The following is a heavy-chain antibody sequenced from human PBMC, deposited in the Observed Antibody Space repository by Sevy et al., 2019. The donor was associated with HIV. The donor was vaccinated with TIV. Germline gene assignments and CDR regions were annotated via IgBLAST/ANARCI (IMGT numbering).Heavy chain of an antibody. CDR2: ITCDGGSK. CDR1: GLTLRNYA. J-gene: IGHJ6*02. Sequence: GGSLRLSCAVSGLTLRNYAMHWVRQAPGKGLEWVAVITCDGGSKYYGDSVKGRFTISRDNSKNTLYLQMNILTTEDTAVYYCAKDFTGFYGMDVWGQGTTVTVSS. CDR3: AKDFTGFYGMDV. V-gene: IGHV3-30*18. D-gene: IGHD3-9*01.